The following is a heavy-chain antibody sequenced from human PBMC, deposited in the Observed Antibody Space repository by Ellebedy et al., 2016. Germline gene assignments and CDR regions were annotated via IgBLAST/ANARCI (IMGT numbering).Heavy chain of an antibody. D-gene: IGHD6-19*01. J-gene: IGHJ5*02. CDR1: GFPFNSYG. CDR3: AKSPYGSGWYGPSAS. Sequence: GGSLRLSXATSGFPFNSYGLQWVRQAPGKGLEWVAVISWDGRDKLYADSVQGRFSISRDSSDNTVSLQMNSLRVEDTAIYYCAKSPYGSGWYGPSASWGQGILVSVSS. V-gene: IGHV3-30*18. CDR2: ISWDGRDK.